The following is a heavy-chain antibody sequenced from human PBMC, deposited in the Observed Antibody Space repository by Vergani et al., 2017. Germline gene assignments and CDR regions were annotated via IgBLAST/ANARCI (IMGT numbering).Heavy chain of an antibody. V-gene: IGHV1-69*02. D-gene: IGHD6-19*01. Sequence: QVHLEQSGTEVTQPGSSVKVSCKVSGDIFNNYTVTWVRPAPGQGLEWMGRIIPIIRLATSAQKFQDRVKITGDTSTNTVYMEMNNLRSEDTAVYYCARVSPGDNSGWEPFDYWGQGTLVTVSS. CDR1: GDIFNNYT. CDR2: IIPIIRLA. CDR3: ARVSPGDNSGWEPFDY. J-gene: IGHJ4*02.